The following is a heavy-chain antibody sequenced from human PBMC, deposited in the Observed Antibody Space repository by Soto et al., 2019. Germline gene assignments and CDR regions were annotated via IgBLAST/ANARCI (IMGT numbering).Heavy chain of an antibody. CDR2: IIPIFGTA. CDR1: GGTFSIYA. Sequence: GASVKVSCKASGGTFSIYAIIWVRQDPGQGLEWMGGIIPIFGTADYAQKFQGRVTITADESTSTAYMELSSLRSEDTAVYYCAGPGFCSGGSCPLNYYYYYGMDVWGQGTTVTVSS. J-gene: IGHJ6*02. V-gene: IGHV1-69*13. D-gene: IGHD2-15*01. CDR3: AGPGFCSGGSCPLNYYYYYGMDV.